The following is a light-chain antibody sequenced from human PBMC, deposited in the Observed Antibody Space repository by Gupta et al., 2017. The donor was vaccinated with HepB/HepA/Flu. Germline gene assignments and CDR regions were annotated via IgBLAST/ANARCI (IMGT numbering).Light chain of an antibody. CDR2: DAS. V-gene: IGKV3-20*01. CDR3: QQYGTEPQT. J-gene: IGKJ2*01. CDR1: QSVSSTY. Sequence: EIVLTQSPGTLSLSPGERATLSCRASQSVSSTYLAWYQQKPGQAPRLLIYDASARATGIPDRFSGSGSGTDFTLTISSLEPEDFAVYFCQQYGTEPQTFGQGTHLEIK.